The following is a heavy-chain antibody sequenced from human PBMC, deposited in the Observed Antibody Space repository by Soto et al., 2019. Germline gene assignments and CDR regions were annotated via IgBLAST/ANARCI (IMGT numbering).Heavy chain of an antibody. V-gene: IGHV4-39*01. J-gene: IGHJ4*02. CDR2: MYYSGST. D-gene: IGHD4-17*01. CDR3: ARHLTTVTVDYFDY. CDR1: GGSISSSSYY. Sequence: SETLSLTCTVSGGSISSSSYYWGWIRQPPGKGLEWIGSMYYSGSTYYNPSLKSRVTISVDTSKNQFSLRLSSVTAADTAVYYCARHLTTVTVDYFDYWGQGTLVTVSS.